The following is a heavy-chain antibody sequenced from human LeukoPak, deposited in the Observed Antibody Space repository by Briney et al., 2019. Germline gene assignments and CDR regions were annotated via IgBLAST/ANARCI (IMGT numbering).Heavy chain of an antibody. CDR3: VRAVPAANVDY. CDR1: GFTFSSYW. Sequence: PGGSLRLSCAASGFTFSSYWMHWVRQAPGKGLVWVSRINSDGSRTSYADSVKGRFTISRDNAKNTLYLQMNSLRAEDTAVYYCVRAVPAANVDYWGQGTLVTVSS. J-gene: IGHJ4*02. CDR2: INSDGSRT. V-gene: IGHV3-74*01. D-gene: IGHD2-2*01.